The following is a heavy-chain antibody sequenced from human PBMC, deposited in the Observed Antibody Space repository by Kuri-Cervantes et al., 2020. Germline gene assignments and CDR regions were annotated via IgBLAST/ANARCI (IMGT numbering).Heavy chain of an antibody. CDR1: GGSISSFY. Sequence: SETLSLTCTVSGGSISSFYWSWIRQSPGRGLEWIGYIYYTGRTNYNPSLKSRVTISVDTSKNQFSLKLSSVTAADTAVYYCARGVYDSSGYYYYYYMDVWGKGTTVTVSS. V-gene: IGHV4-59*08. CDR3: ARGVYDSSGYYYYYYMDV. D-gene: IGHD3-22*01. CDR2: IYYTGRT. J-gene: IGHJ6*03.